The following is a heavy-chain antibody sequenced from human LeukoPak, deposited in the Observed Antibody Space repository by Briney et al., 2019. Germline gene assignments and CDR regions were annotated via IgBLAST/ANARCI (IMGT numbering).Heavy chain of an antibody. J-gene: IGHJ4*02. Sequence: KPSETLSLTCTVSGYSISSGYYWGWIRQPAGKGLEWIGRIYTSGSTNYNPSLKSRVTMSVDTSKNQFSLKLSSVTAADTAVYYCASSAQYYYDSSGYLFDYWGQGTLVTVSS. CDR3: ASSAQYYYDSSGYLFDY. V-gene: IGHV4-4*07. D-gene: IGHD3-22*01. CDR2: IYTSGST. CDR1: GYSISSGYY.